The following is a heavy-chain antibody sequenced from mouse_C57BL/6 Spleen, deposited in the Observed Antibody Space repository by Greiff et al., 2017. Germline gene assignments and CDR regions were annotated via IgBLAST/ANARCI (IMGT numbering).Heavy chain of an antibody. CDR1: GYTFTSYG. Sequence: VQLQQSGAELARPGASVKLSCKASGYTFTSYGISWVKQRTGQGLEWIGEIYPRSGNTYYNEKFKGKATLTADKSSSTAYMELRSLTSEDSAVYFCARAPYDLYYFDYWGQGTTLTVSS. CDR3: ARAPYDLYYFDY. CDR2: IYPRSGNT. J-gene: IGHJ2*01. D-gene: IGHD2-3*01. V-gene: IGHV1-81*01.